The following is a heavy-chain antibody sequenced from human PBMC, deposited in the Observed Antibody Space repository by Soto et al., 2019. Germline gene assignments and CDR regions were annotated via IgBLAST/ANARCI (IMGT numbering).Heavy chain of an antibody. V-gene: IGHV3-30-3*01. Sequence: GGSLRLSCAASGFTFSSYAMHWVRQAPGKGLEWVAVISYDGSNKYYADSVKGRFTISRDNSKNTLYLQMNSLRAEDTAVYYCARGSSGWTGPMVFDYWGQGTLVTVSS. CDR3: ARGSSGWTGPMVFDY. CDR1: GFTFSSYA. CDR2: ISYDGSNK. D-gene: IGHD6-19*01. J-gene: IGHJ4*02.